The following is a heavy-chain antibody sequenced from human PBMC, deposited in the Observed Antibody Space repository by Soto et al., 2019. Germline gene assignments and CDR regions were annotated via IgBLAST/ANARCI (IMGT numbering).Heavy chain of an antibody. CDR2: IKQDGSEE. CDR3: AGLDTAMIKTAGY. Sequence: PGGSLRLSCTASGFRISDYWMSWVRQAPGKGLEWVANIKQDGSEEYYVDYVKGRFTISRDNAKNSLYLQINTLRVEDTAVYYYAGLDTAMIKTAGYWGRGTLVTVSS. V-gene: IGHV3-7*01. J-gene: IGHJ4*02. D-gene: IGHD5-18*01. CDR1: GFRISDYW.